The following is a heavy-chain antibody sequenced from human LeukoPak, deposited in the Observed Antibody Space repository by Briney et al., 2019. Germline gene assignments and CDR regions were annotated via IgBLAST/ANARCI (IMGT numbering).Heavy chain of an antibody. V-gene: IGHV1-18*01. Sequence: GASVKVSCKASGYTFTSYGIIWVRQAPGQGLEWMGWISAYNGNTNYAQKLQGRVTMTTDTSTSTAYMELRSLRSDDTAVYYCARAPYDYVWGSYRPFDYWGQGTLVTVSS. J-gene: IGHJ4*02. CDR2: ISAYNGNT. CDR1: GYTFTSYG. D-gene: IGHD3-16*02. CDR3: ARAPYDYVWGSYRPFDY.